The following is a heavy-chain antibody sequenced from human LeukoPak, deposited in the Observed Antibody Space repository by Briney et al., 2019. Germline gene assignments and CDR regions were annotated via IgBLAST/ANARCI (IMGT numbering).Heavy chain of an antibody. V-gene: IGHV1-8*01. Sequence: ASVKVSSKASGYTFTSYDINWVRQATGQGLEWMGWMNPISGNTGYAQKFQGRVTMTRNTSISTAYMELSSLRSEDTAVYYCARAGSGSYLLDYWGQGILVTVSS. CDR2: MNPISGNT. CDR1: GYTFTSYD. CDR3: ARAGSGSYLLDY. J-gene: IGHJ4*02. D-gene: IGHD3-10*01.